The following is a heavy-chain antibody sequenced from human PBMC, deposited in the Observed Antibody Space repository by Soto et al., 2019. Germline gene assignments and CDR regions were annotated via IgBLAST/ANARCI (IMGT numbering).Heavy chain of an antibody. CDR1: GGSISSRGYY. CDR3: ATSNWFDP. Sequence: QLQLQESGPGLVKPSETLSLTCTVSGGSISSRGYYWGWIRQPPGKGLEWIGTIYYSGSTYYNPSLKSRVPISVDTAKNQVALELSSVTAADTAGYYWATSNWFDPWGQGTLVTVTP. J-gene: IGHJ5*02. CDR2: IYYSGST. V-gene: IGHV4-39*01.